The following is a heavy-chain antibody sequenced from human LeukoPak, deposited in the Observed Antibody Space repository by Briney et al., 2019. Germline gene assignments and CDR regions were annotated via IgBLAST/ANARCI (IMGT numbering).Heavy chain of an antibody. V-gene: IGHV4-34*01. CDR2: INHSGST. CDR1: GGSFSGYY. CDR3: ARGAIEFDP. J-gene: IGHJ5*02. Sequence: SEXXXXTCAVYGGSFSGYYWSWLRQPPGKGLEWIGEINHSGSTNYNPSLTSRVTISVDTSKNQFSLKLSSVTAADTAVYYCARGAIEFDPWGQGTLVTVSS.